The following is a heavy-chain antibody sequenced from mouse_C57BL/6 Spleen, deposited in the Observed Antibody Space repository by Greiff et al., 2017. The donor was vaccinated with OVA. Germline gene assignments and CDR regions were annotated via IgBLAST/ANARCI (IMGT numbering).Heavy chain of an antibody. CDR1: GYAFSSSW. J-gene: IGHJ3*01. CDR2: IYPGDGDT. V-gene: IGHV1-82*01. CDR3: ARNYDEGAWFAY. D-gene: IGHD2-4*01. Sequence: VKLMESGPELVKPGASVKISCKASGYAFSSSWMNWVKQRPGKGLEWIGRIYPGDGDTNYNGKFKGKATLTADKSSSTAYMQLSSLTSEDSAVYFCARNYDEGAWFAYWGQGTLVTVSA.